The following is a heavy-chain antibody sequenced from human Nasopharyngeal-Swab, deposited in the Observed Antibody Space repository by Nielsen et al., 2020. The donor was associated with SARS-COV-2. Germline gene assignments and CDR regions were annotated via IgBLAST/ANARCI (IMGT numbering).Heavy chain of an antibody. CDR1: GFTFGDYA. D-gene: IGHD1-26*01. V-gene: IGHV3-49*04. Sequence: GESLNISCTSSGFTFGDYAMSWVRQAPGKGLEWVGFIRSKAYGGTTEYAASVKGRLTISRDDSKSIPYLQMNSLKTEDTTVYYCTRGLVGQVYYYYYMDVWGKGTSVTVSS. CDR2: IRSKAYGGTT. J-gene: IGHJ6*03. CDR3: TRGLVGQVYYYYYMDV.